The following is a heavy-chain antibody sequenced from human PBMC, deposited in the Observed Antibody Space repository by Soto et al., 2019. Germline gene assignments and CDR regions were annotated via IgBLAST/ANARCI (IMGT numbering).Heavy chain of an antibody. Sequence: GGSLRLSCAASGFTFSSYWMSWVRQAPGKGLEWVASIKQDGSEKYYVDSVKGRFTISRDNAKNSLYLQMNSLRAEDTAVYYCARGRWNHYYGMDVWGQGTTVTVSS. D-gene: IGHD1-1*01. CDR2: IKQDGSEK. J-gene: IGHJ6*02. V-gene: IGHV3-7*01. CDR3: ARGRWNHYYGMDV. CDR1: GFTFSSYW.